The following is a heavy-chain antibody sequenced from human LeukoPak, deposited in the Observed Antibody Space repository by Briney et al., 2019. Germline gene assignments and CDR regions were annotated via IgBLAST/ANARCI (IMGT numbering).Heavy chain of an antibody. V-gene: IGHV3-7*01. J-gene: IGHJ5*02. CDR3: ARDRSGIAAAGTVGFDP. CDR1: GFTFSSYW. Sequence: GGSLRLSCAASGFTFSSYWMSWVRQAPGKGLEWVANIKQDGSEKYYVDSVKGRFTISRDNAKNSLYLQMNSLRAEDTAVYYCARDRSGIAAAGTVGFDPWGQGTLVTVSS. CDR2: IKQDGSEK. D-gene: IGHD6-13*01.